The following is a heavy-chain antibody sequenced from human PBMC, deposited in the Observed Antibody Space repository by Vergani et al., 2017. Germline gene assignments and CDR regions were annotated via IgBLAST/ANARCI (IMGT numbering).Heavy chain of an antibody. J-gene: IGHJ5*01. D-gene: IGHD3-22*01. CDR2: IRSKANSYAT. CDR3: TSSKTYYYDSSGYWFDY. V-gene: IGHV3-73*01. Sequence: EVQLVESGGGLVQPGGSLKLSCAASGFTFSGSAMHWVRQASGKGLEWVGRIRSKANSYATAYAASVKGRFTISSDDSKNTAYLQMNSLKTEDTAVYYCTSSKTYYYDSSGYWFDYWGQGTLVTVSS. CDR1: GFTFSGSA.